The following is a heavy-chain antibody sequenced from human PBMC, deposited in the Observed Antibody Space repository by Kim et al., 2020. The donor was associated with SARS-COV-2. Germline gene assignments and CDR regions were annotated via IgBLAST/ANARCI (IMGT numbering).Heavy chain of an antibody. V-gene: IGHV3-21*01. CDR1: GFTFSSYS. D-gene: IGHD3-16*02. CDR2: ISSSSSYI. Sequence: GSLRLSCAASGFTFSSYSMNWVRQAPGKGLEWVSSISSSSSYIYYADSVKGRFTISRDNAKNSLYLQMNSLRAEDTAVYYCARDFYDYVWGSYRQTSPNDYWGQGTLVTVSS. J-gene: IGHJ4*02. CDR3: ARDFYDYVWGSYRQTSPNDY.